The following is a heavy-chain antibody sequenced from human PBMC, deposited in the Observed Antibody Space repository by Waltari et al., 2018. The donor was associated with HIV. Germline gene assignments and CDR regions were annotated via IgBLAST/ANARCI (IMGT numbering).Heavy chain of an antibody. CDR3: ARDLADFGGNSALYFDS. D-gene: IGHD2-21*02. J-gene: IGHJ4*02. Sequence: QVQLQESGPGLVRPSQTLSLTCTVSGDSISSDDYYWNWIRQSPGKGLEWIGFIYYTGNTNYNPSLKSRVIMSINKSKNQFSLKLSSVTAADTAVYYCARDLADFGGNSALYFDSWGQGTLVTVSS. CDR2: IYYTGNT. CDR1: GDSISSDDYY. V-gene: IGHV4-30-4*08.